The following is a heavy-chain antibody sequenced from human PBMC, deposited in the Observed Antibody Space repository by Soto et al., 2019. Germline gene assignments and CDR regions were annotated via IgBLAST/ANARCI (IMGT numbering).Heavy chain of an antibody. Sequence: QAQLVESGGGVDQPGRSLRLSCAASGFTFSSYGMHWVRQAPGTGLVWVAVISYDGGLQHYADSVKGRFTISRDNSKNMVLLQMNSLSAQDTAVYYCVSDRGYGHASVPYSWGQGTLVSVSS. CDR3: VSDRGYGHASVPYS. CDR2: ISYDGGLQ. D-gene: IGHD5-18*01. V-gene: IGHV3-30*03. CDR1: GFTFSSYG. J-gene: IGHJ4*02.